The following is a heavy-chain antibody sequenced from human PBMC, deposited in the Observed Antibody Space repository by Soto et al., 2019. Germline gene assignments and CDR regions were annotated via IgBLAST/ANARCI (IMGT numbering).Heavy chain of an antibody. J-gene: IGHJ6*03. CDR2: INHSGST. V-gene: IGHV4-34*01. CDR3: ARVKRIYQLLVPYYYYIDV. Sequence: SETLSLTCAVYGGSFSGYYWSWIRQPPGKGLEWIGEINHSGSTNYNPSLKSRVTISVDTSKNQFSLKLSSVTAADTAVYYCARVKRIYQLLVPYYYYIDVWRKATTVTVSS. CDR1: GGSFSGYY. D-gene: IGHD2-2*01.